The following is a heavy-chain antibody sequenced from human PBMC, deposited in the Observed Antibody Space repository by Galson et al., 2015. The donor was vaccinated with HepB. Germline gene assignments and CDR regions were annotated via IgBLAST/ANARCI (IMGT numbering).Heavy chain of an antibody. Sequence: TLSLTCAVYGGSFSGYYWSWIRQPPGKGLEWIGEINHSGSTNYNPSLKSRVTISVDTSKNQFSLKLSSVTAADTAVYYCARGFIIGGQGTLVTVSS. J-gene: IGHJ4*02. CDR2: INHSGST. CDR3: ARGFII. D-gene: IGHD3-10*01. CDR1: GGSFSGYY. V-gene: IGHV4-34*01.